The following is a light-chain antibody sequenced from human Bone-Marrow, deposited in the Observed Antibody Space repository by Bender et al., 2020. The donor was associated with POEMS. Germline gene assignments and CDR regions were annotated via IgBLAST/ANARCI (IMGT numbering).Light chain of an antibody. CDR1: SGSIASDY. V-gene: IGLV6-57*01. J-gene: IGLJ3*02. CDR3: QSYDTSSQV. Sequence: NFMLTQPHSLSESPGKTITISCTRSSGSIASDYVQWYQQRPGSPPTTVIFEDDQRPSGVPGRFSGSIDSSSNSASLTISGLKTEEEADYYCQSYDTSSQVFGGGTKLTVL. CDR2: EDD.